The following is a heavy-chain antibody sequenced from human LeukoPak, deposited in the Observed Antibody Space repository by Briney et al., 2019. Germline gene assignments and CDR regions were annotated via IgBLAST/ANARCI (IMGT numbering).Heavy chain of an antibody. CDR1: GYTFTSYY. CDR3: AREQVVETYYFDY. J-gene: IGHJ4*02. Sequence: ASVKVSCKASGYTFTSYYMHWVRQAPGQGLEWMGMISPSGGSTSYAQKFQGRVTMTRDTSASTVYMELSSLRSDDTAVYYCAREQVVETYYFDYWGQGTLVTVSS. CDR2: ISPSGGST. D-gene: IGHD6-6*01. V-gene: IGHV1-46*01.